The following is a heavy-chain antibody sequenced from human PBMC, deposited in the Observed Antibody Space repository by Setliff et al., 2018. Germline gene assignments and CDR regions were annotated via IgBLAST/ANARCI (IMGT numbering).Heavy chain of an antibody. J-gene: IGHJ2*01. CDR2: ISAYNGNT. V-gene: IGHV1-18*01. CDR3: ARVAPKAVVAATHLPYWYFDL. Sequence: ASVKVSCKASGYTFTSYGISWVRQAPGQGLEWMGWISAYNGNTNYAQKLQGRVTMTRDTSISTAYMDMSSLRSEDTAVYYCARVAPKAVVAATHLPYWYFDLWGRGTLVTVSS. D-gene: IGHD2-15*01. CDR1: GYTFTSYG.